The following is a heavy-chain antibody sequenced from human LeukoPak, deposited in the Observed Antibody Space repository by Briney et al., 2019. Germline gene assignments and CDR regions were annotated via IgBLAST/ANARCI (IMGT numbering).Heavy chain of an antibody. Sequence: SGESLKISCKGSGYSFTSYWIGWVRQMPGKGLEWMGIIYPGDSDTRYSPSFQGQVTISADKSISTAYLQWSSLKASDTAMYYCARHALERSLGNAFDIWGQGTMVTVSS. V-gene: IGHV5-51*01. CDR2: IYPGDSDT. D-gene: IGHD1-1*01. CDR1: GYSFTSYW. CDR3: ARHALERSLGNAFDI. J-gene: IGHJ3*02.